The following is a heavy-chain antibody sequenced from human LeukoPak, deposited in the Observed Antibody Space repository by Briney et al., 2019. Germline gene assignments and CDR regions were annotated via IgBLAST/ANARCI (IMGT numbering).Heavy chain of an antibody. CDR3: ARVTGYTIEDYFDY. J-gene: IGHJ4*02. CDR1: GGSISSYY. D-gene: IGHD3-9*01. CDR2: IYYSGST. Sequence: SETLSLTCTVSGGSISSYYWSWIRQPPGKGLEWVGYIYYSGSTNYNPSLKSRVTISVKTSKNQFSLKLRSVTAADTAVYYCARVTGYTIEDYFDYWGQGTLVTVSS. V-gene: IGHV4-59*01.